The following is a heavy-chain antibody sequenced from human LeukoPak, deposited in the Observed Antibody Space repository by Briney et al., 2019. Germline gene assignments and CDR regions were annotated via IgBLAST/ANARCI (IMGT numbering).Heavy chain of an antibody. D-gene: IGHD3-3*01. V-gene: IGHV3-23*01. CDR3: AKGAEWLLYHIDY. CDR1: GFTFSSYA. J-gene: IGHJ4*02. CDR2: ISGSGGSK. Sequence: GGSLRLSCAASGFTFSSYAMSWVRQAPGKGLEWVSAISGSGGSKYYADSAKGRFAISRDNSKNTLYLQMNSLRAEDTAVYYCAKGAEWLLYHIDYWGQGTLVTVSS.